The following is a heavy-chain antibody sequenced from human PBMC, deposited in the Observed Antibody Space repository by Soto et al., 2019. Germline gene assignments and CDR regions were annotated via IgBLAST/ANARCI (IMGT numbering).Heavy chain of an antibody. D-gene: IGHD1-20*01. CDR2: IYPGDSDT. Sequence: GESLKISCKGSGYSFTSYWIGWVRQMPGKGLEWMGIIYPGDSDTKYSPSFQGQVTISADKSIDIAYLQWSSLKTSDTAFFYCARHPPYYWNSGNLNYFDPWGQGTRVTVSS. J-gene: IGHJ5*01. CDR1: GYSFTSYW. V-gene: IGHV5-51*01. CDR3: ARHPPYYWNSGNLNYFDP.